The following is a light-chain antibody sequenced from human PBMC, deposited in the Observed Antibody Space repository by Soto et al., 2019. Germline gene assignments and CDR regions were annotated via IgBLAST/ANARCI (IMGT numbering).Light chain of an antibody. J-gene: IGLJ1*01. Sequence: QSVLTQPPSASGTPGQRVTISCSGSSSNIGSNYVYWYQQLPGTAPKLLIYRNNQRPSGVPDRVSGSKSGTSASLAISGLRSEDEVYYYCAAWDDILSGPYVFGTGTKVTVL. V-gene: IGLV1-47*01. CDR3: AAWDDILSGPYV. CDR1: SSNIGSNY. CDR2: RNN.